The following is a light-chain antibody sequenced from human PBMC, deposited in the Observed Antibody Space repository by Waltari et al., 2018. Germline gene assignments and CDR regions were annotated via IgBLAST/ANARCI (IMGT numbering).Light chain of an antibody. V-gene: IGLV2-8*01. J-gene: IGLJ1*01. CDR1: SSDVGGYNS. CDR3: TSFAGDNTLYV. Sequence: QSALTQPPSASGSPGQPVTISCTGTSSDVGGYNSVSWSQQHPVNAPKLMIYEVGKRLSVVPEHFSGSMSGNTASLTVSGLQAEDEADEYCTSFAGDNTLYVFGSGTKVSVL. CDR2: EVG.